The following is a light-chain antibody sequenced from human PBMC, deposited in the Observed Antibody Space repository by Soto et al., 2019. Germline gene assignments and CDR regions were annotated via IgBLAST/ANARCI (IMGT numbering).Light chain of an antibody. CDR1: QSISSF. Sequence: DIQMTQSPSSLSAPVGDRVTITCRASQSISSFLNWYQQKPGKAPKLLIYSASSLLSGVPSRFSGGGSGTDFTLTISSLQPEDFATYYCQQSYSTPPITFGQGTRLEIK. J-gene: IGKJ5*01. CDR3: QQSYSTPPIT. CDR2: SAS. V-gene: IGKV1-39*01.